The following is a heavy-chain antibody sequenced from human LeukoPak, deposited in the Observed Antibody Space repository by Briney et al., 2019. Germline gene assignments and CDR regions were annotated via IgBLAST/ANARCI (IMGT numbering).Heavy chain of an antibody. CDR3: TRGQNPVEMATILFDY. V-gene: IGHV3-49*03. D-gene: IGHD5-24*01. CDR1: GFTFGDYA. Sequence: GGSLRLSCTASGFTFGDYAMNWFRQAPGKGLEWVGFIRSKAYGGTTEYAASVKGRFTISRDDSKSIAYLQMNSLKTEDTAVYYCTRGQNPVEMATILFDYWGQGTLVTVSS. CDR2: IRSKAYGGTT. J-gene: IGHJ4*02.